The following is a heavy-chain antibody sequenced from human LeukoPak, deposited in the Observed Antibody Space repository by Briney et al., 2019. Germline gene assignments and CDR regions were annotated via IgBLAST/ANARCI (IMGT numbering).Heavy chain of an antibody. D-gene: IGHD3-10*01. CDR3: ARVNYYGSGSYYNDDY. J-gene: IGHJ4*02. V-gene: IGHV1-2*02. CDR1: GYTFTSYA. Sequence: ASVKVSCKASGYTFTSYAMNWVRQAPGQGLEWMGWINPNSGGTNYAQKFQGRVTMTRDTSISTAYMELSRLRSDDTAVYYCARVNYYGSGSYYNDDYWGQGTLVTVSS. CDR2: INPNSGGT.